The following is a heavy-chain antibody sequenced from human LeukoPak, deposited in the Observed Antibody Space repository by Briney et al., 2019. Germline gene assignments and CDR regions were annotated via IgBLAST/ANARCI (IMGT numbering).Heavy chain of an antibody. CDR1: GYTFTGYY. J-gene: IGHJ3*02. Sequence: ASVKVSCKASGYTFTGYYMHWVRQAPGRGLEWMGWINPNSGGTNYAQKFQGRVTMTRDTSISTAYMELSRLRSDDTAVYYCAGNWNLRAISDAFDIWGQGTMVTVSS. V-gene: IGHV1-2*02. D-gene: IGHD1-1*01. CDR2: INPNSGGT. CDR3: AGNWNLRAISDAFDI.